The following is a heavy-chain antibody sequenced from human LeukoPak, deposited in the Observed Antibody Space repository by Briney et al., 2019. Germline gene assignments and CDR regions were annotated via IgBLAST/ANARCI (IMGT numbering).Heavy chain of an antibody. CDR3: ARSWGSGSYYIDY. CDR2: INHSGST. D-gene: IGHD3-10*01. V-gene: IGHV4-34*01. J-gene: IGHJ4*02. CDR1: GGSFSGYY. Sequence: PSETLSHTCAVYGGSFSGYYWSWIRQPPGKGLEWIGEINHSGSTNYNPSLKSRVTISVDTSKNQFSLKLSSVTAADTAVYYCARSWGSGSYYIDYWGQGTLVTVSS.